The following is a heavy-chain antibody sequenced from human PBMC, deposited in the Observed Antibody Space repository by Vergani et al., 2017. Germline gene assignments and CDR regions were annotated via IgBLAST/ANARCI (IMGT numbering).Heavy chain of an antibody. D-gene: IGHD6-6*01. CDR2: MNPNSGNT. J-gene: IGHJ5*02. CDR1: GYTFTSYD. CDR3: AREVTSVSSSWGWFDP. V-gene: IGHV1-8*01. Sequence: QVQLVQSGAEVKKPGASVKVSCKASGYTFTSYDINWVRQATGQGLEWMGWMNPNSGNTGYAQKFQGRVTMTRNTSISTAYMELSSLRSEVTAVYYCAREVTSVSSSWGWFDPWGQGTLVTVSS.